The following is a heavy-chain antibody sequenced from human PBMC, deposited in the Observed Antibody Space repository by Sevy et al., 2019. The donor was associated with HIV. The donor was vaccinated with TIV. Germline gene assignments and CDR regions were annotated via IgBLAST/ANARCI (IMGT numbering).Heavy chain of an antibody. CDR2: ISWNSGSI. CDR3: AKDSLDSRGWPLYYYYGMDV. J-gene: IGHJ6*02. Sequence: GGSLRLSCAASGFTFDDYAMHWVRQAPGKGLEWVSGISWNSGSIGYADSVKGRFTISRDNAKNSLYLQMNSLRAEDTALYYCAKDSLDSRGWPLYYYYGMDVWGQGTTVTVSS. V-gene: IGHV3-9*01. CDR1: GFTFDDYA. D-gene: IGHD6-19*01.